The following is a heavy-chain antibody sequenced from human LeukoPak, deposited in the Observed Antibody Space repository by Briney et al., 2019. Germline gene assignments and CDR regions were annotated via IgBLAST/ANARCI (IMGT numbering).Heavy chain of an antibody. CDR2: IYYSGCT. CDR1: GGSISSYY. CDR3: ARVPYYDFWSGYRTDYYYMDV. V-gene: IGHV4-59*01. D-gene: IGHD3-3*01. J-gene: IGHJ6*03. Sequence: SETLSLTCTVSGGSISSYYWSWIRQPPGKGLEWIGYIYYSGCTNYNPSLKSRVTISVDTSKNQFSLKLSSVTAADTAVYYCARVPYYDFWSGYRTDYYYMDVWGKGTTVTVSS.